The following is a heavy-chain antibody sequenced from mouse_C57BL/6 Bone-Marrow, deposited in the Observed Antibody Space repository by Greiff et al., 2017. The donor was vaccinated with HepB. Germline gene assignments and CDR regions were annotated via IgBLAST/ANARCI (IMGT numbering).Heavy chain of an antibody. CDR2: FHPYNDDT. Sequence: VKLMESGAELVKPGASVKMSCKASGYTFTTYPIEWMKQNHGKSLEWIGNFHPYNDDTKYNEKFKGKATLTVEKSSSTVYLELSRLTSDDSAVYYCARRDGNYVSFDYWGQGTTLTVSS. D-gene: IGHD2-1*01. J-gene: IGHJ2*01. CDR1: GYTFTTYP. V-gene: IGHV1-47*01. CDR3: ARRDGNYVSFDY.